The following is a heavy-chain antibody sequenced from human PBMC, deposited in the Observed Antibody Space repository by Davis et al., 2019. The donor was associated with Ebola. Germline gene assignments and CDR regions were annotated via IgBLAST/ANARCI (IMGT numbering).Heavy chain of an antibody. Sequence: PSETLSLTCTVSGGSISSSSYYWGWIRQPPGKGLEWIGSIYYSGSTYYNPSLKSRVTISVDTSKNQFSLKLSSVTAADTAVYYCARLSPDDYYYYGMDVWGQGTTVTVSS. CDR2: IYYSGST. CDR1: GGSISSSSYY. J-gene: IGHJ6*02. CDR3: ARLSPDDYYYYGMDV. V-gene: IGHV4-39*01.